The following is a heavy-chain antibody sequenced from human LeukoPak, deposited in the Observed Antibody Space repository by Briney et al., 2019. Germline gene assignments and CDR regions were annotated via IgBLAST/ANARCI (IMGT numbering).Heavy chain of an antibody. CDR2: IYHSGST. D-gene: IGHD2-2*01. CDR1: GYSISSGYY. Sequence: SETLSLTCTVSGYSISSGYYWGWIRQPPGKGLERIGSIYHSGSTYYNPSLKSRVTISVDTSKNQFSLKLSSVTAADTAVYYCARMAEYCSSTSCYPIDYWGQGTLVTVSS. J-gene: IGHJ4*02. V-gene: IGHV4-38-2*02. CDR3: ARMAEYCSSTSCYPIDY.